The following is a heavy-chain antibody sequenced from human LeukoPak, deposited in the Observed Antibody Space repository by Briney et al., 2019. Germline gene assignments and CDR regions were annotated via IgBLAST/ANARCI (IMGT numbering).Heavy chain of an antibody. CDR1: GFSLSTSGVG. V-gene: IGHV2-5*01. D-gene: IGHD6-13*01. Sequence: SGPTLVNPTQTLTLTCTFSGFSLSTSGVGVGWIRQPPGKALEWLALIYWNDDKRYSPSLKSRLTITKDTSKNQVVLTMTSMDPVDTATYYCAHSGSSWYGDWFDPWGQGTLVTVSS. CDR2: IYWNDDK. J-gene: IGHJ5*02. CDR3: AHSGSSWYGDWFDP.